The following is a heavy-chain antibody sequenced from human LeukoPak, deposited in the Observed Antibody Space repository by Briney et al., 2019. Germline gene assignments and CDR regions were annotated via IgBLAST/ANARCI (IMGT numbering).Heavy chain of an antibody. CDR2: INSDGSST. D-gene: IGHD4-17*01. CDR1: GFTFSNSW. Sequence: GGSLRLSCAASGFTFSNSWMRRVRQAPGRGLVWVSRINSDGSSTGYADSVKDRFTISRDNAKNTLYLQMDSLRAEDTAVYYCARARSYGDYVYWGQGTLVTVSS. CDR3: ARARSYGDYVY. V-gene: IGHV3-74*01. J-gene: IGHJ4*02.